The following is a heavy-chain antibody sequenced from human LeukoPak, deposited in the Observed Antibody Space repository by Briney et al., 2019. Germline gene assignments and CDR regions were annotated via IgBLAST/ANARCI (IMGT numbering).Heavy chain of an antibody. D-gene: IGHD2-2*01. V-gene: IGHV4-4*02. CDR3: TRESRPFCPFAF. Sequence: SETLSLTCGVSGGSIDITNYWSWVRQAPGKGLEWIGEISHDGTRNYNPSLRSRVAMSFDRANSYFSLSLTAVTAADTALYYCTRESRPFCPFAFWGQGVMVTVSS. CDR2: ISHDGTR. J-gene: IGHJ4*02. CDR1: GGSIDITNY.